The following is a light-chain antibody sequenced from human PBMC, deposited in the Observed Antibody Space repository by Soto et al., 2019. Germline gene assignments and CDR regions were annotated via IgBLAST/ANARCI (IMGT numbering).Light chain of an antibody. V-gene: IGKV3-15*01. CDR1: QSVSSD. CDR2: GAS. Sequence: EIVMTQSPATLSVSPGGRATLSCRASQSVSSDLAWYQQKPGQAPRLLIYGASTRATGIPARFSGSGSGTEFTLTISSLQSEAFAVYYCQQYNNWPPLTFGGGTKVDIK. CDR3: QQYNNWPPLT. J-gene: IGKJ4*01.